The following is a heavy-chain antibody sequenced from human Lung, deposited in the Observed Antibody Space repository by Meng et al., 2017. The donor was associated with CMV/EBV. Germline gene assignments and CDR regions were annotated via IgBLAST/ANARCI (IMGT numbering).Heavy chain of an antibody. CDR2: TWSGRGT. Sequence: SXTLSLXCIVSGGAVSDGNYHWNWVRQPPGKGLEWIGQTWSGRGTYYSPSLESRLTISVDTSKNQFSLHLTSVTAADTAIYYCATLIAGYGGRGSWGQGTXVTGAS. CDR1: GGAVSDGNYH. CDR3: ATLIAGYGGRGS. D-gene: IGHD5-12*01. J-gene: IGHJ4*02. V-gene: IGHV4-61*01.